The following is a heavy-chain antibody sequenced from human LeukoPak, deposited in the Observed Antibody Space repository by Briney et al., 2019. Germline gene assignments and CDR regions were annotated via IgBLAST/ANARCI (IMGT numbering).Heavy chain of an antibody. CDR2: INHSGST. CDR3: ARRGIAAALL. CDR1: GGSFSGYY. V-gene: IGHV4-34*01. J-gene: IGHJ4*02. Sequence: SETLSLTCAVYGGSFSGYYWSWIRQPPGKGLEWIGEINHSGSTNYNPSLKSRVTTSVDTSKNQFSLKLSSVTAADTAVYYCARRGIAAALLWGQGTLVTVSS. D-gene: IGHD6-13*01.